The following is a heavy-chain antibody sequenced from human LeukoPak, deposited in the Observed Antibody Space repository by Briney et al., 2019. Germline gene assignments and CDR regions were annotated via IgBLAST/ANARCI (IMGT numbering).Heavy chain of an antibody. V-gene: IGHV3-48*03. Sequence: GGSLRLSCAASGFTFSSYEMNWVRQAPGKGLEWVSYISSSGSTIYYADSAKGRFTISRDNAKNSLYLQMNSLRAEDTAVYYCARGPGPCGGDCYSGFDPWGQGTLVTVSS. CDR1: GFTFSSYE. D-gene: IGHD2-21*02. J-gene: IGHJ5*02. CDR2: ISSSGSTI. CDR3: ARGPGPCGGDCYSGFDP.